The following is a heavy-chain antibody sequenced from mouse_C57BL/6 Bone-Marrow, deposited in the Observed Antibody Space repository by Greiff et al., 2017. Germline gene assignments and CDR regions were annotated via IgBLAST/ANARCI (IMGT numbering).Heavy chain of an antibody. CDR3: GGRRGFAY. CDR1: GFSLTSYG. J-gene: IGHJ3*01. V-gene: IGHV2-2*01. CDR2: ICRGGST. Sequence: VQLQQSGPGLVQPSPSLSITCTVSGFSLTSYGVHWVRQSPGKGLEWLGVICRGGSTDYNAAFISRLSISKDNSTSHVFCKMNSRQADDAGVDYCGGRRGFAYWGQGTLVTVSA.